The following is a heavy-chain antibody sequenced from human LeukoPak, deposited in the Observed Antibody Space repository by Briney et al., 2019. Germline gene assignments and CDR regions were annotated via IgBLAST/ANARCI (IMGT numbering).Heavy chain of an antibody. V-gene: IGHV3-74*01. J-gene: IGHJ1*01. CDR3: ARPYSSGYYSEYFQH. CDR1: GFTFSSYW. CDR2: INSDGSST. D-gene: IGHD3-22*01. Sequence: GSLRLSCAASGFTFSSYWMHWVRQAPGKGLVWVSRINSDGSSTSYADSVKGRFTISRDNAKNTLCLQVNSLRAEDTAVYYCARPYSSGYYSEYFQHWGQGTLVTVSS.